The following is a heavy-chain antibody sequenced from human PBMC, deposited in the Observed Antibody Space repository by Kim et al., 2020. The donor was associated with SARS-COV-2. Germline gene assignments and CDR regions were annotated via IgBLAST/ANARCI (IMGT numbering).Heavy chain of an antibody. V-gene: IGHV3-30*18. CDR1: GFTFSDYG. D-gene: IGHD6-13*01. CDR3: AKGQGSSWRHFIYY. CDR2: ISYDGSNK. Sequence: GGSLRLSCAASGFTFSDYGMHWVRQAPGKGLEWVAGISYDGSNKYYADSIRGRFTVSRDNSKNTLYLQMISLRADDTAVYYCAKGQGSSWRHFIYYWGQG. J-gene: IGHJ4*02.